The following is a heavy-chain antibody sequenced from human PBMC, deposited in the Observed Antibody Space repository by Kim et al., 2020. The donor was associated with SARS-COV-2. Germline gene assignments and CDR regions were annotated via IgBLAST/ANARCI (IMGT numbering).Heavy chain of an antibody. J-gene: IGHJ4*02. V-gene: IGHV3-23*01. CDR3: AKVNWARMRAMGYFDY. D-gene: IGHD3-16*01. Sequence: SWKGRFTISRDNSKNTLYLKMNSLGAEDTAVYYCAKVNWARMRAMGYFDYWGQGTLVTVSS.